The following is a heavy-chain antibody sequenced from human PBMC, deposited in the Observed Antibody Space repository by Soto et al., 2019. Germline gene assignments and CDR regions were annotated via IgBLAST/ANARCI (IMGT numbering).Heavy chain of an antibody. Sequence: SAQASGYHFTRFAIHWMCHAPRENHQSVVLINAGNGNTKYSQKFQGRVTITRDTSASTAYMELSSLRSEDTAVYYCARGGRNYDILTGYPHYYYYYMDVWGKGTTVTVSS. D-gene: IGHD3-9*01. CDR3: ARGGRNYDILTGYPHYYYYYMDV. J-gene: IGHJ6*03. V-gene: IGHV1-3*01. CDR2: INAGNGNT. CDR1: GYHFTRFA.